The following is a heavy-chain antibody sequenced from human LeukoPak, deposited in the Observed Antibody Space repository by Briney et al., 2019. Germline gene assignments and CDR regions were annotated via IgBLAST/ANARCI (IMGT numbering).Heavy chain of an antibody. J-gene: IGHJ4*02. V-gene: IGHV1-18*01. CDR1: GYTSTSYG. CDR3: ARDTAGYSSGPNGFDY. D-gene: IGHD6-19*01. CDR2: ISAYNGNT. Sequence: GASVKVSCKASGYTSTSYGISWVRQAPGQGLEWMGWISAYNGNTNYAQKLQGRVTMTTDTSTSTAYMELRSLRSDDTAVYYCARDTAGYSSGPNGFDYWGQGTLVTVSS.